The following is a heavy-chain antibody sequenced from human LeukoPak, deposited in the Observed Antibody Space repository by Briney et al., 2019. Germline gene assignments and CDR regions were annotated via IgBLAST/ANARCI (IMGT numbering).Heavy chain of an antibody. CDR1: GFIVSSNY. J-gene: IGHJ4*02. V-gene: IGHV3-53*05. CDR2: IYSGGRT. CDR3: AKDSVGATYGY. Sequence: GGSLRLSCAASGFIVSSNYMSWVRQARGKGLEWVSVIYSGGRTYYADSVKGRFTISRDNSKNTLYLQMNSLRAEDTAVYYCAKDSVGATYGYWGQGTLVTVSS. D-gene: IGHD1-26*01.